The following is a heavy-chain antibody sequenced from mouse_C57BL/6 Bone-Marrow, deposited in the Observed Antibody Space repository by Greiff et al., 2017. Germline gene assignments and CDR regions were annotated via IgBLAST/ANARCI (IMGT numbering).Heavy chain of an antibody. CDR1: GYTFTSYW. D-gene: IGHD1-1*01. CDR2: IHPNSGST. CDR3: ARWITTVVAASDV. V-gene: IGHV1-64*01. J-gene: IGHJ1*03. Sequence: QVQLQQPGAELVKPGASVKLSCKASGYTFTSYWMHWVKQRPGQGLEWIGMIHPNSGSTNYNEKFKSKATLTVDKSSSTAYMQLSSLTSDDSAVYYCARWITTVVAASDVWGTGTTVTVSS.